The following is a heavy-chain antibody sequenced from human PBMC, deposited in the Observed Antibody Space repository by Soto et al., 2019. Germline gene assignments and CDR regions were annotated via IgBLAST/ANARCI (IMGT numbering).Heavy chain of an antibody. V-gene: IGHV3-23*01. CDR2: ISGSGGST. J-gene: IGHJ3*02. D-gene: IGHD3-10*01. Sequence: GSLRLSCAASGFTFSSYAMSWVRQAPGKGLERVSAISGSGGSTYYADSVKGRFTISRDNSKNTLYLQMNSLRAEDTAVYYCAKDYYGSGSPSDAFGIWGQGTMVTVSS. CDR3: AKDYYGSGSPSDAFGI. CDR1: GFTFSSYA.